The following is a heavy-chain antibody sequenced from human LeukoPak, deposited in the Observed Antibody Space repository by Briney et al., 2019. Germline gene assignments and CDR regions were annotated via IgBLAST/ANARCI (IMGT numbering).Heavy chain of an antibody. CDR1: GFTFSTYE. CDR2: ISTRATTI. Sequence: GGSLRLSCAASGFTFSTYEMNWVRQAPGKGLEWVSYISTRATTIYYADSVKGRFTISRDNAKNSLYLQMNSLRAEDTAVYYCARLTWLDFDYWGQGTLVTVSS. V-gene: IGHV3-48*03. D-gene: IGHD6-19*01. CDR3: ARLTWLDFDY. J-gene: IGHJ4*02.